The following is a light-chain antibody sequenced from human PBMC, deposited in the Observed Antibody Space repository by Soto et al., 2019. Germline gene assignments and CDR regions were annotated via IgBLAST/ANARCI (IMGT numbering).Light chain of an antibody. V-gene: IGKV3-20*01. Sequence: EIVLTQSPGTLSLSPGERATLSCRASQSVSSSYLAWYQQQPGQAPRLLIYGASSRATGIPDRFSGSGSGTDFTLTISRLEPEDFAVYYCQQYGRSLYTFGQGTKLEIK. CDR1: QSVSSSY. CDR2: GAS. J-gene: IGKJ2*01. CDR3: QQYGRSLYT.